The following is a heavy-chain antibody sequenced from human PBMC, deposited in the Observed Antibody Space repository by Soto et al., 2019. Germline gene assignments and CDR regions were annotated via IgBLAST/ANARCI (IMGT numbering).Heavy chain of an antibody. V-gene: IGHV4-61*01. CDR3: AREAESGSYRY. J-gene: IGHJ4*02. D-gene: IGHD1-26*01. CDR1: GGSVSSGSYY. CDR2: IYYSGST. Sequence: PSETLSLTCTVSGGSVSSGSYYWSWIRQPPGKGLEWIGYIYYSGSTNCNPSLKSRVTISVDTSKNQFSLKLSSVTAADTAVYYCAREAESGSYRYWGQGTLVTVSS.